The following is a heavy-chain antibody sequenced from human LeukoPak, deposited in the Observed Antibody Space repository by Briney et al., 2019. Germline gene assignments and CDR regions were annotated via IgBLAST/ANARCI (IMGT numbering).Heavy chain of an antibody. V-gene: IGHV1-18*04. CDR2: ISAYNGNT. J-gene: IGHJ4*02. CDR1: GYTFTSYG. Sequence: ASVKVSCKASGYTFTSYGISWVRQAPRQGLEWMGWISAYNGNTNYAQKLQGRVTMTTDTSTSTAYMELRSLRSDDTAVYYCARLRLDIVVVPAAEYYFDYWGQGTLVTVSS. CDR3: ARLRLDIVVVPAAEYYFDY. D-gene: IGHD2-2*03.